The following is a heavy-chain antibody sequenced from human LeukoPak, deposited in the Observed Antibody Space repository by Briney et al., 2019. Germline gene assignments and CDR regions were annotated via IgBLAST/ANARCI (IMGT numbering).Heavy chain of an antibody. D-gene: IGHD3-10*01. Sequence: ASVKVSCKASGYTFTGYYMHWVRQAPGQGLEWMGWINPNSGGTNYAQKFQGRVTMTRDTSISTAYVELSRLRSDDTAVYYCARGLPYYYGSGYMDVWGKGTTVTISS. V-gene: IGHV1-2*02. J-gene: IGHJ6*03. CDR3: ARGLPYYYGSGYMDV. CDR2: INPNSGGT. CDR1: GYTFTGYY.